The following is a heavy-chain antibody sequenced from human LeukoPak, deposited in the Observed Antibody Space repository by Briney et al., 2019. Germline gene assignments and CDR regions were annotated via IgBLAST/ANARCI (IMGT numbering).Heavy chain of an antibody. Sequence: GGSLRLSCAASGSTFSNYAMSWVRRAPGKGLEWVSVISGSGGSTYSADSVKGRFTISRDNSKNTLYLQMNSLRAEDTAVYYCAKGTLGYCTNGVCYPFDYWGQGTLVTVSS. CDR1: GSTFSNYA. J-gene: IGHJ4*02. CDR3: AKGTLGYCTNGVCYPFDY. V-gene: IGHV3-23*01. CDR2: ISGSGGST. D-gene: IGHD2-8*01.